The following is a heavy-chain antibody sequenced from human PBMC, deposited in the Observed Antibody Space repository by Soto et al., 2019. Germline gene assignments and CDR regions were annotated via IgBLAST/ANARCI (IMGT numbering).Heavy chain of an antibody. CDR1: GGSISSYY. CDR3: ARLALVAGTYYYYYMDV. D-gene: IGHD6-19*01. V-gene: IGHV4-59*08. CDR2: IYYSGST. J-gene: IGHJ6*03. Sequence: PSETLSLTCTVSGGSISSYYWSWIRQPPGKGLEWIGYIYYSGSTNYNPSLKSRVTISVDTSKNQFSLKLSSVTAADTAVYYCARLALVAGTYYYYYMDVWGKGTTVTVSS.